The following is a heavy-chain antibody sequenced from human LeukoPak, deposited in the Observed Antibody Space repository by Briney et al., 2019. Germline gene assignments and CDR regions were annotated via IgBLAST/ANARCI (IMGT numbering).Heavy chain of an antibody. V-gene: IGHV4-34*01. J-gene: IGHJ5*02. D-gene: IGHD2-2*01. CDR2: INHSRST. CDR3: ARQHCSSSSCYFDP. CDR1: GGSFSGYY. Sequence: SETLSLTCAVYGGSFSGYYWSFIRQPPGKGLEWIGEINHSRSTNYNPSLKSRVTISVDTSKNQFSLKLSSVTAADTAIYYCARQHCSSSSCYFDPWGQGTLVTVSS.